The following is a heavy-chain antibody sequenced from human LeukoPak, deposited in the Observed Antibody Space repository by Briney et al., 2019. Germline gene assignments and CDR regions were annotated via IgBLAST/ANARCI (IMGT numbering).Heavy chain of an antibody. J-gene: IGHJ6*02. V-gene: IGHV3-23*01. CDR2: ISGSGGST. CDR3: ANTAPTVRERIYDMDV. D-gene: IGHD4-17*01. CDR1: GFTFSSYA. Sequence: GGSLRLSCAASGFTFSSYAMSWVRQAPGKGLEWVSAISGSGGSTYYADSVKGRFTISRDNSKNTLYLQMNSLRAEDTAVYYCANTAPTVRERIYDMDVWGQGTTVTVSS.